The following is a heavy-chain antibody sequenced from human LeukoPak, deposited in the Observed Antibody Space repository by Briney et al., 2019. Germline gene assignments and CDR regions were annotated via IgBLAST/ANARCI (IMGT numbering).Heavy chain of an antibody. CDR2: IYYSGST. J-gene: IGHJ4*02. V-gene: IGHV4-59*01. Sequence: SETLSLTCTVSGGSISSYYWSWIRQPPGKGLEWIGYIYYSGSTNYNPSLKSRVTISVDTSKNQFSLKLSSVTAADTAVYYCARTGEHYYDSSGYYFPFDYWGQGTLVTVSS. CDR3: ARTGEHYYDSSGYYFPFDY. CDR1: GGSISSYY. D-gene: IGHD3-22*01.